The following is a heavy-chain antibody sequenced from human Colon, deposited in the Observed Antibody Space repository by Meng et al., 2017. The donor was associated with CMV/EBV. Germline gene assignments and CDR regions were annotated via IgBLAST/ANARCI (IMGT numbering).Heavy chain of an antibody. J-gene: IGHJ4*02. D-gene: IGHD3-3*01. CDR1: GFTFSSYG. Sequence: GESLKISCAASGFTFSSYGMNWVRQAPGKGLEWVASIVSSSTYIFYADSVKGRFTISRDNGKNLLYLQMNDLRAEDTGVYYCARDTISGVVAFDYWGQGTLVTVPQ. CDR2: IVSSSTYI. CDR3: ARDTISGVVAFDY. V-gene: IGHV3-21*06.